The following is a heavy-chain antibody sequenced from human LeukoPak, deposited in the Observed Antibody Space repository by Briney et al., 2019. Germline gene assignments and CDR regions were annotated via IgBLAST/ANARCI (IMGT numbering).Heavy chain of an antibody. Sequence: QSGGSLRLSCAASGFTFSSYTMTWVRQAPGKGLEWVSVISGSGGTTNYADSVKGRFTISRDNSKNTLYLQMNSLRAEDTAVYYCAKEMWERYPYYYYYYGMDVWGQGTTVTVSS. D-gene: IGHD1-26*01. V-gene: IGHV3-23*01. J-gene: IGHJ6*02. CDR1: GFTFSSYT. CDR3: AKEMWERYPYYYYYYGMDV. CDR2: ISGSGGTT.